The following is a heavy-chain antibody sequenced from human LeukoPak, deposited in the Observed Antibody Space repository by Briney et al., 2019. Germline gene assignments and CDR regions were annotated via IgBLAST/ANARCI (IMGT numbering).Heavy chain of an antibody. Sequence: TSETLSLTCTVSGGSISSYYWSWIRQPPGKGLEWIGYIYYSGSTNYNPSLKSRVTISVDTSKNQFSLKLSSVTAADTAVYYCARDVSGSYDFDYWGQGTLVTVSS. D-gene: IGHD1-26*01. CDR3: ARDVSGSYDFDY. CDR2: IYYSGST. CDR1: GGSISSYY. J-gene: IGHJ4*02. V-gene: IGHV4-59*01.